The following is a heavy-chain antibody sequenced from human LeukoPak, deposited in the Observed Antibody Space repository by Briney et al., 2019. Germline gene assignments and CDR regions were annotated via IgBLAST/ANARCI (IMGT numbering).Heavy chain of an antibody. CDR2: IIPILGIA. CDR1: GGTFSSYA. CDR3: AREGGDFDY. V-gene: IGHV1-69*04. Sequence: SVKVSCKSSGGTFSSYAIIWVRQAPGQGLEWMGRIIPILGIANYVQKFQGRVTITADKSTSTAYMELSSLRSEDTAVYYCAREGGDFDYWGQGTLVTVSS. J-gene: IGHJ4*02. D-gene: IGHD3-16*01.